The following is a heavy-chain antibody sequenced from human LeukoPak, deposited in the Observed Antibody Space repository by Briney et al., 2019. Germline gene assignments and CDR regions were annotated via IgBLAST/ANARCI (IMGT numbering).Heavy chain of an antibody. D-gene: IGHD2-2*01. J-gene: IGHJ6*03. CDR2: IYYSGST. V-gene: IGHV4-59*07. Sequence: PSDTLSLPYTVSVGPISRYYGSWIRQPPGKGLECVGYIYYSGSTNYSPSLKSRVTISVDTSKNQFSLKLSSVTAADTAVYYCARAGYLTEYYMDVWGKGTTVTVSS. CDR1: VGPISRYY. CDR3: ARAGYLTEYYMDV.